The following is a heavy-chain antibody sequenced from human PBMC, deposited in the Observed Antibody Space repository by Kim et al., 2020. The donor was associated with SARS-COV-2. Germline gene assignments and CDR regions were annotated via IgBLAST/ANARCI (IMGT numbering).Heavy chain of an antibody. Sequence: NPSLRSQVTNSVTRSKNQFSLELSSVTAADTAVYYCARGGSSSWDYWGQGTLVTVSS. D-gene: IGHD6-13*01. CDR3: ARGGSSSWDY. V-gene: IGHV4-34*01. J-gene: IGHJ4*02.